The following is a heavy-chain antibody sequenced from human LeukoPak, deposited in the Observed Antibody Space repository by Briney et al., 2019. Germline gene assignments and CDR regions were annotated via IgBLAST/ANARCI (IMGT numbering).Heavy chain of an antibody. V-gene: IGHV4-59*01. CDR3: ARVTYYDFWSGPGHFDY. Sequence: PSETLSLTCTVSGGSISSYYWSWIRQPPGKGLEWIGYIYYSGSTNYNPSLKSRVTISVDTSKNQFSLKLSSVAAADTAVYYCARVTYYDFWSGPGHFDYWGQGTLVTVSS. CDR2: IYYSGST. J-gene: IGHJ4*02. D-gene: IGHD3-3*01. CDR1: GGSISSYY.